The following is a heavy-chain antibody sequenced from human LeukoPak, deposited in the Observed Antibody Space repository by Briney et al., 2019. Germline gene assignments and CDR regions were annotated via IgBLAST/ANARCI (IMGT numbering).Heavy chain of an antibody. CDR3: ARSIGWLPSTNVVTAKGWFDP. J-gene: IGHJ5*02. D-gene: IGHD2-21*02. Sequence: SQTLSLTCTVSGGSISSGSYYWRWIRQPAGKGLEWIGRIYTSGSTNYNPSLKSRVTISVDTSKNQFSLKLSSVPAADTAVYYCARSIGWLPSTNVVTAKGWFDPWGQGTLVTVSS. CDR2: IYTSGST. CDR1: GGSISSGSYY. V-gene: IGHV4-61*02.